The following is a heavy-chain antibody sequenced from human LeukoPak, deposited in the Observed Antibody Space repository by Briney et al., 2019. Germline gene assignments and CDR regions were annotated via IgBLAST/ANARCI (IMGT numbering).Heavy chain of an antibody. V-gene: IGHV3-74*01. CDR2: IRGDENEI. CDR1: GFTSSSHW. D-gene: IGHD3-10*01. J-gene: IGHJ4*02. CDR3: ARGHVPGSTRHWDF. Sequence: GGSLRLSCEASGFTSSSHWMHWVRQVPGKGLVWVARIRGDENEIDYADSVKGRFTIYRDNAKNTLYLQMNSLRVEDTAVYFCARGHVPGSTRHWDFWGQGTLVTVSS.